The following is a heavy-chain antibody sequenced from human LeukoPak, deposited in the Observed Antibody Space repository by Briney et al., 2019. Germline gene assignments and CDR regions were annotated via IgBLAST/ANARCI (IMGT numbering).Heavy chain of an antibody. CDR2: INHSGST. D-gene: IGHD1-26*01. CDR1: GGSFSGYY. CDR3: ASQGHHGKIVGTTLSYFYMDV. Sequence: SETLSLTCAVYGGSFSGYYWSWIRQPPGKGLEWIGEINHSGSTNCNPSLKSRVTISVDTSKNQFSLKLSSVTAADTAFYYCASQGHHGKIVGTTLSYFYMDVWGKGTTVTVSS. J-gene: IGHJ6*03. V-gene: IGHV4-34*01.